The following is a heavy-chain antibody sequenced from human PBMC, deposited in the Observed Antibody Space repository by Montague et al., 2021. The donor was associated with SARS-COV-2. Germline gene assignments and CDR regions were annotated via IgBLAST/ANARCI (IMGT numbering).Heavy chain of an antibody. CDR2: INHSGGT. V-gene: IGHV4-34*01. D-gene: IGHD3-22*01. CDR1: GGSFSGHS. J-gene: IGHJ4*02. CDR3: ARGLTDVTVILVFVGASLYFDS. Sequence: ETLSLTCAVYGGSFSGHSWTWIRQPPGKGLEWIGEINHSGGTNYNPSXXSRVTISVDTSKNQFSLKLSSLTAADTAVYYCARGLTDVTVILVFVGASLYFDSWGQGALVTVSS.